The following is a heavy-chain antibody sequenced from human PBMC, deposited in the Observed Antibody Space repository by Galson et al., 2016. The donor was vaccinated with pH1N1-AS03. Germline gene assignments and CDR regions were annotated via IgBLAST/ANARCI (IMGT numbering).Heavy chain of an antibody. J-gene: IGHJ4*02. Sequence: KGLEWVAVIWYDGSNKNYVDSVKGRFIVSRDNSNDTLYLQMNSLRAEDTAVYYCARDRPNYNVYLDHWGQGILVTVSS. D-gene: IGHD5-24*01. V-gene: IGHV3-33*01. CDR2: IWYDGSNK. CDR3: ARDRPNYNVYLDH.